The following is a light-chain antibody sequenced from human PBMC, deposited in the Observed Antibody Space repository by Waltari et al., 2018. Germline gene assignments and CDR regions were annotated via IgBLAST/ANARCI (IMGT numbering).Light chain of an antibody. Sequence: SSELTQDPAVSVALGPTVRITSQGERIRRYYGSWYQQKPGQAPVLVLYGKTNRPSGIPNRFSGSSSGDTASLTITGAQAEDEAAYYCNSRDSSGLVVFGGGTKLTVL. V-gene: IGLV3-19*01. CDR2: GKT. J-gene: IGLJ2*01. CDR1: RIRRYY. CDR3: NSRDSSGLVV.